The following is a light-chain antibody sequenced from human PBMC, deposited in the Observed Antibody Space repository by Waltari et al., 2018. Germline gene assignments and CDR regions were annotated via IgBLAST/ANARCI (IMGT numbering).Light chain of an antibody. CDR1: QTGRSTS. CDR3: QQYGASPYT. CDR2: GAS. V-gene: IGKV3-20*01. Sequence: SRRPTQTGRSTSIAGYPPTTGQPPGLLHHGASSRATGIPDRFRGSGSGTDFTLTISRLEPEDFAVYYCQQYGASPYTFGQGTKLEIK. J-gene: IGKJ2*01.